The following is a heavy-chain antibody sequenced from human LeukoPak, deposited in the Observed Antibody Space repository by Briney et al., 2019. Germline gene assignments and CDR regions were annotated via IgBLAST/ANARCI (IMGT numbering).Heavy chain of an antibody. Sequence: GGSLRLSCAASGFAFSDYYMSWIRQAPGKGLEWVSYISSSSSYTNYADSVKGRFTISRDNAKNSLYLQMNSLRAEDTAVYYCARVLKLYCGGDCNYFDYWGQGTLVTVSS. D-gene: IGHD2-21*02. CDR1: GFAFSDYY. CDR2: ISSSSSYT. J-gene: IGHJ4*02. CDR3: ARVLKLYCGGDCNYFDY. V-gene: IGHV3-11*05.